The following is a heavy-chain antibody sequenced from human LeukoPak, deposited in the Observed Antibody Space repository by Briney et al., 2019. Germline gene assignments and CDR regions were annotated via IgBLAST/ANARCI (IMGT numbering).Heavy chain of an antibody. CDR2: ISYHGSSQ. V-gene: IGHV3-30-3*01. D-gene: IGHD1-1*01. Sequence: GGSLRLSCAASGFTITSYALHWVRQAPAKGLEWVAVISYHGSSQYCADSVKGRFTISRDTLKNTVYLQMFSLRPEDTAIYYCARAGPNDHRFDYWGQGTLVAVSS. J-gene: IGHJ4*02. CDR1: GFTITSYA. CDR3: ARAGPNDHRFDY.